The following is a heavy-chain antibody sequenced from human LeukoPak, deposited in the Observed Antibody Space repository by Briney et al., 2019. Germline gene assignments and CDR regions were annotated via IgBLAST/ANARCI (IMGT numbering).Heavy chain of an antibody. CDR1: GDSISSNDYY. CDR2: IYSSGST. J-gene: IGHJ4*02. D-gene: IGHD3-10*01. Sequence: SETLSLTCSVSGDSISSNDYYWDWIRQSPGKGLEWIGSIYSSGSTYYNPSFKSRVTISVDTSKNQFSLKLSSVTAADTALYYCARDMRFYYSSGSQPRRDYWGQGTLVTVSS. V-gene: IGHV4-39*07. CDR3: ARDMRFYYSSGSQPRRDY.